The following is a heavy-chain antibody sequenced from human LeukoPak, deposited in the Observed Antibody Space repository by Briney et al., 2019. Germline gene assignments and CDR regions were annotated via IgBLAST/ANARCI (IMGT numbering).Heavy chain of an antibody. Sequence: KPSETLSLTCTVSGGSISSYYWSWIRQPPGKGLEWIGEINHSGSTNYNPSLKSRVTISVDTSKNQFSLKLSSVTAADTAVYYCARGRGPKITTVTTKRPFFDYWGQGTLVTVSS. CDR1: GGSISSYY. D-gene: IGHD4-17*01. V-gene: IGHV4-34*01. CDR2: INHSGST. CDR3: ARGRGPKITTVTTKRPFFDY. J-gene: IGHJ4*02.